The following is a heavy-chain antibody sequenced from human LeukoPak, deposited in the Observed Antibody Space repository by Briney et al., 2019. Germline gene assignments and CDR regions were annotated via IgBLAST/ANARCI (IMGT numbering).Heavy chain of an antibody. CDR1: GFTFSSYG. Sequence: GGSLRLSCAASGFTFSSYGMHWVRQAPGKGLEWVAFIRYDGSNKYYADSVKGRFTISRDNAKNSLYLQMNSLRAEDTAVYYCARAGGIAVAGTRSWYFDLWGRGTLVTVSS. V-gene: IGHV3-30*02. D-gene: IGHD6-19*01. CDR2: IRYDGSNK. CDR3: ARAGGIAVAGTRSWYFDL. J-gene: IGHJ2*01.